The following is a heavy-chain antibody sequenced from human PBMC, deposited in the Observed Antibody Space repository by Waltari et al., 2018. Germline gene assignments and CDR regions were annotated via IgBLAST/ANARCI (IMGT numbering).Heavy chain of an antibody. CDR1: GYSFPNSG. J-gene: IGHJ3*02. CDR2: IYPGDSDT. D-gene: IGHD6-6*01. V-gene: IGHV5-51*03. Sequence: EVQLVQSGAAVKKPGESPRISCKGSGYSFPNSGIGWGRDSPGKGLEWMGIIYPGDSDTRYSPSFQGQVTISADKSISTAYLQWSSLKASDTAMYYCARPQALYGSSSGGAFDIWGQGTMVTVSS. CDR3: ARPQALYGSSSGGAFDI.